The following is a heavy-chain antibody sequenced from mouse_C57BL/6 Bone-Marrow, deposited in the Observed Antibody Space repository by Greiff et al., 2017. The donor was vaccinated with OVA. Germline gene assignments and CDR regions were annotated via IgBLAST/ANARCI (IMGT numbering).Heavy chain of an antibody. CDR2: IDPEDGET. D-gene: IGHD1-1*01. CDR3: ARCYYGSSYLYYYAMDY. Sequence: EVQLQESGAELVKPGASVKLSCTASGFNIKDYYMHWVKQRTEQGLEWIGRIDPEDGETKYAPKFQGKATITADTSSNTAYLQLSSLTSEDTAVYYCARCYYGSSYLYYYAMDYWGQGTSVTVSS. V-gene: IGHV14-2*01. CDR1: GFNIKDYY. J-gene: IGHJ4*01.